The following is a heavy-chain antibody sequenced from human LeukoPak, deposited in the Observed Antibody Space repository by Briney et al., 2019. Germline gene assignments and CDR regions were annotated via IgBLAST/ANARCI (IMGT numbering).Heavy chain of an antibody. D-gene: IGHD3-22*01. CDR3: AKDLGYYDSSGN. J-gene: IGHJ4*02. CDR1: GFTFSTYA. CDR2: ITGSGSST. V-gene: IGHV3-23*01. Sequence: GGSLRLSCAASGFTFSTYAMNWVRQDPGKGLEWVLSITGSGSSTYYADSVKGRFTISRDNSKNTLYLQMNSLRAEDTAVYYCAKDLGYYDSSGNWGQGTLVTVSS.